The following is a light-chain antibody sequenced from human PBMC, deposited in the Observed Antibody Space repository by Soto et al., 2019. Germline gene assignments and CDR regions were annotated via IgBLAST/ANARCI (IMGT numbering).Light chain of an antibody. CDR3: QQYYNWPPYT. V-gene: IGKV3-15*01. Sequence: EVVMTQSPATLSVSPGDRATLSCRASQSVDTNVAWYQHKPGQAPRLLGYGASTRATGIPARFTGFGSGTDFTLTISGLQSDDFAVYYCQQYYNWPPYTFGQGTKLQIK. CDR2: GAS. CDR1: QSVDTN. J-gene: IGKJ2*01.